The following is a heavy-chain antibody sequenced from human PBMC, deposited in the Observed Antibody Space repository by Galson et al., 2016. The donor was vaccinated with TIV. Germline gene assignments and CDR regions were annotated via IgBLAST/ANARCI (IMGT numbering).Heavy chain of an antibody. D-gene: IGHD3-22*01. J-gene: IGHJ4*02. CDR2: IDWDDDK. CDR1: GFSLSTTGVR. CDR3: VRAGSSGYYYYFDY. V-gene: IGHV2-70*04. Sequence: PALVTPTQTLTLTCSFSGFSLSTTGVRVNWIRQPPGKTLEWPARIDWDDDKFYSTFLKTRLTISKDTSKNQVVLTMTNMDPVGTATYFCVRAGSSGYYYYFDYWGQGTLVTVSS.